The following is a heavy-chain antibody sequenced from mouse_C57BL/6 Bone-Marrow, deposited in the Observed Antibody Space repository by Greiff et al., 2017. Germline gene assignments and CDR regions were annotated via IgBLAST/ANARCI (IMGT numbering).Heavy chain of an antibody. D-gene: IGHD2-3*01. CDR1: GYTFTGYG. J-gene: IGHJ3*01. CDR2: IYPRSGNT. Sequence: VQLVESGAELARPGASVKLSCKASGYTFTGYGMSWVKQSTGQGLEWIGDIYPRSGNTYYNEKFKGKATLTADKSSSTAYMELRSLTSEDSAVYVCASLDDGYSAWFAYWGQGTLVTVSA. V-gene: IGHV1-81*01. CDR3: ASLDDGYSAWFAY.